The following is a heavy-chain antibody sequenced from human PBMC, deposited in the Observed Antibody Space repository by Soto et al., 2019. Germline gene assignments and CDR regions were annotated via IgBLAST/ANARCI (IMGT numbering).Heavy chain of an antibody. Sequence: GGSKRLPYDASEFNFSSYGMHWVRQAPGKGLEWVAVISYDGSNKYYADSVKGRFTISRDNSKNTLYLQMNSLRAEDTAVYYCAKEIRLLEDRGYGMDVWGQGTTVTVSS. CDR1: EFNFSSYG. CDR3: AKEIRLLEDRGYGMDV. CDR2: ISYDGSNK. J-gene: IGHJ6*02. D-gene: IGHD3-3*01. V-gene: IGHV3-30*18.